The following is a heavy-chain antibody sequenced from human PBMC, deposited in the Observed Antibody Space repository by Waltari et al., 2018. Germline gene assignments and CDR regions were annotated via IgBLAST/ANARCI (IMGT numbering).Heavy chain of an antibody. J-gene: IGHJ4*02. D-gene: IGHD4-17*01. CDR1: GFTFSSYA. V-gene: IGHV3-23*01. CDR2: ISGSGGST. Sequence: VQLLESGGVLLRPGGSLGLSCAASGFTFSSYAMRCVRQAPGKGLEWVSAISGSGGSTYYADSVKGRFTISRDNSKNTLYLQMNSLRAEDTAVYYCAKDLDYGGNFDYWGQGTLVTVSS. CDR3: AKDLDYGGNFDY.